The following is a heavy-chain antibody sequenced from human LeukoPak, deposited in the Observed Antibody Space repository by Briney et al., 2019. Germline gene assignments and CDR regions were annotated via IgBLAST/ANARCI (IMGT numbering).Heavy chain of an antibody. D-gene: IGHD1-7*01. V-gene: IGHV3-23*01. J-gene: IGHJ4*02. CDR1: GFTFSSHG. Sequence: PGGSLRLSCVASGFTFSSHGMNWVRQAPGKGLEWVSGIIPSGHTTYYADSVRGRFTISRDNSRNTVYLQMNSLRAEDTAVYYCAKVLVGTTCFEYWGQGTLVTVSS. CDR2: IIPSGHTT. CDR3: AKVLVGTTCFEY.